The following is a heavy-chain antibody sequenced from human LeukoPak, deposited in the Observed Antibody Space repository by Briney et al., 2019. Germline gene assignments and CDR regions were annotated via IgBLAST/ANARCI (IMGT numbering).Heavy chain of an antibody. CDR2: ISGSGGST. J-gene: IGHJ3*02. Sequence: GGSLRLSCAASGFTFGSYAMSWVRQAPGKGLEWVSVISGSGGSTYYADSVKGRFTISRDNSKNTLYLQMNSLRAEDTAVYYCQRETDAFDIWGQGTMVTVSS. V-gene: IGHV3-23*01. CDR1: GFTFGSYA. CDR3: QRETDAFDI. D-gene: IGHD1-26*01.